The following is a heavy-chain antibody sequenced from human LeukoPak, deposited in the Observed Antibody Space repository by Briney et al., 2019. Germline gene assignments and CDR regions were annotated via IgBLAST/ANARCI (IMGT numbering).Heavy chain of an antibody. CDR1: GFTFDDYT. D-gene: IGHD1-26*01. V-gene: IGHV3-43*01. Sequence: PGGSLRLSCAASGFTFDDYTMHWVRQAPGKGLEWVSLISWGGGSTYYADSVKGRFTISRDNSKNSLYLQMNSLRTEDTALYYCAKGRVVGATGGIDNWGQGTLVTVSS. CDR2: ISWGGGST. CDR3: AKGRVVGATGGIDN. J-gene: IGHJ4*02.